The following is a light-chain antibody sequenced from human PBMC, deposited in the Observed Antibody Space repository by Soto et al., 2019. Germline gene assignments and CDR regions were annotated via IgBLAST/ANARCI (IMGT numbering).Light chain of an antibody. CDR1: HDISNY. V-gene: IGKV1-33*01. CDR3: QQYDNLPLT. Sequence: DIQMTQSPSSLSASVGDRVTITCQASHDISNYLNWYQQKPGNAPKLLIYDASNLETGVPSRFSGGGSATYFTFTISSLQPEDIATYYCQQYDNLPLTFGGGTKVDIK. CDR2: DAS. J-gene: IGKJ4*01.